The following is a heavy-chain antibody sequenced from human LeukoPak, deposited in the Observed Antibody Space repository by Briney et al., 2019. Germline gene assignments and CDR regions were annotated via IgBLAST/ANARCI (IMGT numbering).Heavy chain of an antibody. CDR3: ARATDQEFYY. V-gene: IGHV1-46*01. CDR2: IYPGGNYT. D-gene: IGHD2-2*01. CDR1: GYIFTSHF. Sequence: GASVNASFKAAGYIFTSHFMHWVRRAPGQGLEWMGIIYPGGNYTNYAQKFHDRVTMTRDTSASTIYMELSSLKSEDTAVYYCARATDQEFYYWGQGTVVTVSS. J-gene: IGHJ4*02.